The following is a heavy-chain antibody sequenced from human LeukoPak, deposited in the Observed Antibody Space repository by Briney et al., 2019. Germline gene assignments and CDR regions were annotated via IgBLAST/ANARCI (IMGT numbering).Heavy chain of an antibody. CDR2: ISGSGGST. D-gene: IGHD6-13*01. CDR3: GNWGIAAAGTDY. Sequence: GGSLRLSCAASGFTFSSYAMSWVRQAPGKGLEWVSAISGSGGSTYYADSVKGRFTISRDNSKNTLYLQMNSLRAEDTAVYYGGNWGIAAAGTDYWGQGTLVTVSS. J-gene: IGHJ4*02. CDR1: GFTFSSYA. V-gene: IGHV3-23*01.